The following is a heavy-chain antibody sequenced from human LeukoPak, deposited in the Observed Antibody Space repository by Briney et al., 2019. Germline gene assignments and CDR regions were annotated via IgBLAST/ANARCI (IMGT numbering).Heavy chain of an antibody. Sequence: ASVKVSCKASGYTFTGYYMHWVRQAPGQGLEWMGWINPNSGGTNYAQKFQGRVTMTRDTSISTAYMELSRLRSDDTAVYYCASASPPIVVVPAPVRGFDPWGQGTLVTVSS. CDR2: INPNSGGT. CDR1: GYTFTGYY. V-gene: IGHV1-2*02. CDR3: ASASPPIVVVPAPVRGFDP. D-gene: IGHD2-2*01. J-gene: IGHJ5*02.